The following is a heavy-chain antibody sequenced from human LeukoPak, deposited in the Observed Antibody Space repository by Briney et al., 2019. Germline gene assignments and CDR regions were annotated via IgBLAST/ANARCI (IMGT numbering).Heavy chain of an antibody. D-gene: IGHD3-3*01. CDR3: ARRDYDFWSGADY. V-gene: IGHV1-2*02. Sequence: ASVKVSCKASGYTFTAYYIHWVRRAPGQGLEWMGWINPNSGGTESAQKFQGRVTMTRDTSISTAYMELSRLRSDDTAVYYCARRDYDFWSGADYWGQGTLVTVSS. CDR1: GYTFTAYY. CDR2: INPNSGGT. J-gene: IGHJ4*02.